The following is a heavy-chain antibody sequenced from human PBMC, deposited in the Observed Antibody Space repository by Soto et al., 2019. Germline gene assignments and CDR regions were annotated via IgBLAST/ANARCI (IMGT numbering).Heavy chain of an antibody. V-gene: IGHV3-23*01. CDR2: ISGSGGST. J-gene: IGHJ3*02. CDR3: ATTTLRFLEWLPPDAFDI. D-gene: IGHD3-3*01. Sequence: PGGSLRLSCAASGFTFSSYAMSWVRQAPGKGLEWVSAISGSGGSTYYADSVKGRFTISRDNSKNTLYLQMNSLRAEDTAVYYCATTTLRFLEWLPPDAFDIWGQGTMVTVSS. CDR1: GFTFSSYA.